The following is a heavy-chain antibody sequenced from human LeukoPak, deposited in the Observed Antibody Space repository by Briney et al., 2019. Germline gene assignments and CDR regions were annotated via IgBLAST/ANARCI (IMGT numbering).Heavy chain of an antibody. J-gene: IGHJ4*02. V-gene: IGHV4-61*02. CDR1: GGSISSGSYY. CDR2: IYTSGST. Sequence: ASQTLSLTCTVSGGSISSGSYYWSWIRPPAGKGLEWIGRIYTSGSTNYNPSLKSRVTISVDTSKNQFSLKLSSVTAADTAVYYCARGGYCGGDCYFYYWGQGTLVTVSS. D-gene: IGHD2-21*02. CDR3: ARGGYCGGDCYFYY.